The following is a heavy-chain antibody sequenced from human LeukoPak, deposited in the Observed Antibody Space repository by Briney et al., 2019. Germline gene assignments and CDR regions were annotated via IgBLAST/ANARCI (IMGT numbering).Heavy chain of an antibody. Sequence: HPGGPLRLSCEASGFTFSKCAMSWVRQAPGKGLEWVAIITATGDTAYYADSVKGRFTISRDNSRNTVYMQMDSLRAEDTAIYYCAGDRNSAWYSPLDCWGQGTQVTVSP. D-gene: IGHD6-19*01. CDR2: ITATGDTA. V-gene: IGHV3-23*01. CDR1: GFTFSKCA. CDR3: AGDRNSAWYSPLDC. J-gene: IGHJ4*02.